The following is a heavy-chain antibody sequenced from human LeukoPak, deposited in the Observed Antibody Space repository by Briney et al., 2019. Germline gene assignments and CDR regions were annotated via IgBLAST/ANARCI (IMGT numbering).Heavy chain of an antibody. CDR3: ASLTDSSGYYRNYWYFDL. D-gene: IGHD3-22*01. J-gene: IGHJ2*01. CDR1: GGSISSGGYY. V-gene: IGHV4-61*08. Sequence: PSETLSLTCTVSGGSISSGGYYWSWIRQHPGKGLEWIGYIYYSGSTNYNPSLKSRVTISVDTSKNQFSLKLGSVTAADTAVYYCASLTDSSGYYRNYWYFDLWGRGTLVTVSS. CDR2: IYYSGST.